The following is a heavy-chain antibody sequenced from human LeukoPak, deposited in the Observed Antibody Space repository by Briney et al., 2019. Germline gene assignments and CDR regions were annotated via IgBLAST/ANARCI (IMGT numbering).Heavy chain of an antibody. V-gene: IGHV5-51*01. CDR2: IYPGDPNI. CDR1: GYSFSTYW. J-gene: IGHJ4*02. D-gene: IGHD6-13*01. CDR3: VRQDGGSSPDN. Sequence: GESLKISCTASGYSFSTYWIGWVRQTPGEGLEWMGIIYPGDPNIRYRPSFQGQVTISADKTISTAYLQWSSLKASDTAMYYCVRQDGGSSPDNWGQGTLVTVSS.